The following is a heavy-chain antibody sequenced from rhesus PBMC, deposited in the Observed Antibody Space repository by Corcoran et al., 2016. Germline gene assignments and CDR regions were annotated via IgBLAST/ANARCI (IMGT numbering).Heavy chain of an antibody. D-gene: IGHD3-3*01. CDR3: VREWTY. J-gene: IGHJ4*01. CDR1: GVSISGYW. CDR2: IDSSGNT. V-gene: IGHV4-165*01. Sequence: QLQLQESGPGLVKPSETLSLTCAVSGVSISGYWWSWIRQAPGKGLAWIGRIDSSGNTHYNPSLKSRVTISRDTSKNHFSLNLSSVTAADTALFYCVREWTYWGQGVLVTVSS.